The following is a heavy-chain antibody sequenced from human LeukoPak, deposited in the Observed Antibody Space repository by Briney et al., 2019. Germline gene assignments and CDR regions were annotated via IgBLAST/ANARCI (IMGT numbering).Heavy chain of an antibody. V-gene: IGHV3-33*06. J-gene: IGHJ4*02. CDR1: AFTFSSSG. Sequence: GRSLRLSCAAPAFTFSSSGMHCVRQDPGKGLEWQAAIKYDGSNKYYAESVNGRFTTSRDNCKNMFYLQMNSQRTKDMAMNYCAKPNYKYCSGGSYYTSGFDYWGQGALVTVSS. D-gene: IGHD2-15*01. CDR3: AKPNYKYCSGGSYYTSGFDY. CDR2: IKYDGSNK.